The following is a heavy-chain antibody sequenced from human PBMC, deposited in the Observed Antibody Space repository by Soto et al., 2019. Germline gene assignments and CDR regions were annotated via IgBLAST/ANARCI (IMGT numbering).Heavy chain of an antibody. CDR2: INAGNGNT. J-gene: IGHJ4*02. V-gene: IGHV1-3*01. Sequence: GASVKVSCKASGYTFTSYAMHWVRQAPGQRLEWMGWINAGNGNTKYSQKFQGRVTITADESTSTAYMELSSLRSEDTAVYYCARGPAYSSTLLIDYWGQGTLVTVSS. CDR1: GYTFTSYA. D-gene: IGHD6-13*01. CDR3: ARGPAYSSTLLIDY.